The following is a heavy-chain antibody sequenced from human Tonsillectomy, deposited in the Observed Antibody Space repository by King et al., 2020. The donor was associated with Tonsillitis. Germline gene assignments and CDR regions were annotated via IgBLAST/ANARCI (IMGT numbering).Heavy chain of an antibody. J-gene: IGHJ3*02. CDR1: AFTFRTYV. V-gene: IGHV3-30*04. Sequence: VQLVESGGGVVQPGTSLRISCEVFAFTFRTYVFDWVRPAPGQGLEWGAVHTYDGKNKSFAGSLKGTFTISRDNSKNTLFMQLNSLRPEDTAVYYCAVRRDCSDSNCYNAFYIWGQGTMVTVSS. CDR3: AVRRDCSDSNCYNAFYI. CDR2: HTYDGKNK. D-gene: IGHD2-2*02.